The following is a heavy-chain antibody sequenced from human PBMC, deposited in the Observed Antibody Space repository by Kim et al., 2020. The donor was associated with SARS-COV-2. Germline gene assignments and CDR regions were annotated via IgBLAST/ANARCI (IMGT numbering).Heavy chain of an antibody. J-gene: IGHJ2*01. Sequence: YYADPVKGRFTISRDNSKNTLYLQMNSLRAEDTAVYYCAKDPDVTWYFDLWGRGTLVTVSS. D-gene: IGHD4-4*01. V-gene: IGHV3-23*01. CDR3: AKDPDVTWYFDL.